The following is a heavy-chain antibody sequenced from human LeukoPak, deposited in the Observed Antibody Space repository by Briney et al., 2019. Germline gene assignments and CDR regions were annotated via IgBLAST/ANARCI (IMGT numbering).Heavy chain of an antibody. D-gene: IGHD2/OR15-2a*01. CDR1: GFIFTNYF. Sequence: GGSLRLSCAASGFIFTNYFMSWVRQAPGKGLEWVASIKHVGSEKYYVDSVKGRFTISKDNAKNTVYLQMNSLRAEDTAVYYCVSFYETYWGRGTLVTVSS. J-gene: IGHJ4*02. V-gene: IGHV3-7*01. CDR2: IKHVGSEK. CDR3: VSFYETY.